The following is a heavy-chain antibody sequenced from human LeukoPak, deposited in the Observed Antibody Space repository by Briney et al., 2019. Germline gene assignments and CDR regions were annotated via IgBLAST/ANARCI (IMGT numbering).Heavy chain of an antibody. CDR1: GGSISSYY. CDR2: IYYSGST. D-gene: IGHD5-24*01. V-gene: IGHV4-59*08. J-gene: IGHJ6*03. Sequence: NPSETLSLTRTVSGGSISSYYWSWIRQPPGKGLEWIGYIYYSGSTNYNPSLKSRVTISVDTSKNQFSLKLSSVTAADTAVYYCAITRDGLRDYYYYMDVWGKGTTVTVSS. CDR3: AITRDGLRDYYYYMDV.